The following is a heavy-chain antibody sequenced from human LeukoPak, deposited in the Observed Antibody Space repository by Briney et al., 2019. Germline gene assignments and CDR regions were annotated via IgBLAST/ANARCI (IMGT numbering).Heavy chain of an antibody. CDR3: AKWFVYCSSTSCYTGGFDP. D-gene: IGHD2-2*02. J-gene: IGHJ5*02. CDR2: ISYDGSNK. Sequence: GGSLRLSCAASGITFSSYGMHWVRQAPGKGLEWVAVISYDGSNKYYADSVKGRFTISRDNSKNTLYLQMNSLRAEDTAVYYCAKWFVYCSSTSCYTGGFDPWGQGTLVTVSS. CDR1: GITFSSYG. V-gene: IGHV3-30*18.